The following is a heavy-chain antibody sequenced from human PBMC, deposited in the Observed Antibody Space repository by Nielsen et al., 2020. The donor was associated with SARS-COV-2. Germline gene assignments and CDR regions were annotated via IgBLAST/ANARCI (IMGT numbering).Heavy chain of an antibody. CDR2: ISSSGSTI. D-gene: IGHD3-3*01. CDR3: ARAKTTRVTIFGVVTPGAFDI. Sequence: GESLKISCAASGFTFSDYYMSWIRQAPGKGLGWVSYISSSGSTIYYADSVKGRFTISRDNAKNSLYLQMNSLRAEDTAVYYCARAKTTRVTIFGVVTPGAFDIWGQGTMVTVSS. CDR1: GFTFSDYY. V-gene: IGHV3-11*01. J-gene: IGHJ3*02.